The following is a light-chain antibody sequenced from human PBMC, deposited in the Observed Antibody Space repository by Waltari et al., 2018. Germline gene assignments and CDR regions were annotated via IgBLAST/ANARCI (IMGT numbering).Light chain of an antibody. CDR1: QDIDQD. V-gene: IGKV5-2*01. Sequence: ETNSTQSPAFMSATPVDKFNISCKASQDIDQDVNWYQQKPGEAPIFIILESTTRVHGISPRFSGSGYGRDFTLTINNIQSEDAAYYFCLQHDNFPLTFGQGTKVEI. CDR3: LQHDNFPLT. CDR2: EST. J-gene: IGKJ2*01.